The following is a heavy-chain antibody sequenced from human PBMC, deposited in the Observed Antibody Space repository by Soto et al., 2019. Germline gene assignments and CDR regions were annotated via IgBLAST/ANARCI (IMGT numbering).Heavy chain of an antibody. CDR1: GGSISSSSYY. CDR3: ARLRRGYGSGSSGDYYYYMDV. V-gene: IGHV4-39*01. D-gene: IGHD3-10*01. CDR2: IYYSGST. Sequence: SETLSLTCTVSGGSISSSSYYWGWIRQPPGKGLEWIGSIYYSGSTYYNPSLKSRVTISVDTSKNQFSLKLSSVTAADTAVYYCARLRRGYGSGSSGDYYYYMDVWGKGTTVTVSS. J-gene: IGHJ6*03.